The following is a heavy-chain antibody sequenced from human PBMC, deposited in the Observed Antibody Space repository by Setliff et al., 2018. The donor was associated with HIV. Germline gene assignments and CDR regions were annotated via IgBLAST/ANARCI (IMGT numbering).Heavy chain of an antibody. J-gene: IGHJ4*02. CDR2: INGNGDSI. V-gene: IGHV3-23*01. Sequence: GGSLRLSCAASGFTFSSYSMSWVRQAPGKGLEWVSGINGNGDSIHYADSVKGRFTVSRDNSRDTLYLQMNSLRAEDTAVYYCATGRLRATSPFDNWGQGTLVTVSS. CDR3: ATGRLRATSPFDN. CDR1: GFTFSSYS. D-gene: IGHD1-26*01.